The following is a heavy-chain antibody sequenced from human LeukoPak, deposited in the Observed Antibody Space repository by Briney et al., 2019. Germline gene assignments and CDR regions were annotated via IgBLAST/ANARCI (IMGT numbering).Heavy chain of an antibody. V-gene: IGHV4-59*01. J-gene: IGHJ5*02. D-gene: IGHD3-22*01. CDR3: ARSPNYYDSSGYYLNWFDP. CDR2: IYYSGST. CDR1: EVSISSYY. Sequence: SDTLSLTCTVSEVSISSYYWSWIRQPPGKGLEWVGYIYYSGSTNYNPSLKSRVTISVDTSKNQFSLKLSSVTAADTAVYYCARSPNYYDSSGYYLNWFDPWGQGTLVTVSS.